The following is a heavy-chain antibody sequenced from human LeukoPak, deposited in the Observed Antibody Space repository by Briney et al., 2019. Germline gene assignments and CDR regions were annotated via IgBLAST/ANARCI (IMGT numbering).Heavy chain of an antibody. CDR3: ARSLGEATFDW. D-gene: IGHD1-26*01. CDR2: IYYDGSKK. CDR1: GFTFRNYG. J-gene: IGHJ4*02. V-gene: IGHV3-33*01. Sequence: GGSLRLSCVASGFTFRNYGMHWIRQAPGKGLEWVSVIYYDGSKKYYADFVKGRFAISRDNSKNVVYLQMDSLRAEDTAFYYCARSLGEATFDWWGQGTLVTVPS.